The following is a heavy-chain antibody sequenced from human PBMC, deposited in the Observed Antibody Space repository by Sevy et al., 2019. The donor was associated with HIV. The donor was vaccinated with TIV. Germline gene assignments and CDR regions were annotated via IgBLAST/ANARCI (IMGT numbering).Heavy chain of an antibody. CDR1: GFIFTKYD. J-gene: IGHJ4*02. Sequence: GESLKISCAASGFIFTKYDMNWVRQIPGEGPEWVAGIRSSGSETYYTDSVKGRFTIYRDNSVNTLYLQMNSLRDEDTAVYFCVKGGWGDYWGQGTVVTVSS. CDR2: IRSSGSET. D-gene: IGHD6-19*01. CDR3: VKGGWGDY. V-gene: IGHV3-23*01.